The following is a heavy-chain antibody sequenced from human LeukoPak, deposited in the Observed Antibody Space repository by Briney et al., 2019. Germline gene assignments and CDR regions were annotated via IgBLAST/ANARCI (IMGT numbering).Heavy chain of an antibody. J-gene: IGHJ3*02. D-gene: IGHD2-2*01. CDR1: GFTFSSYS. V-gene: IGHV3-48*04. Sequence: GGSLRLSCAASGFTFSSYSMNWVRQAPGKGLEWVSYISSSSSTIYYADSVKGRFTISRDNANNSLYLQMNSLRAEDTAVYYCASLHTGVVPAPDAFDIWGQGTMVTVSS. CDR3: ASLHTGVVPAPDAFDI. CDR2: ISSSSSTI.